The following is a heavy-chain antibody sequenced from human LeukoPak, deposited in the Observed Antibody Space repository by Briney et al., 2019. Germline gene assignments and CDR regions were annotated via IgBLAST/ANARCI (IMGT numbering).Heavy chain of an antibody. CDR2: IYNSGST. V-gene: IGHV4-59*08. Sequence: SETLSLTCTVSGASITSFYWNWIRQPPGKGLEWIGYIYNSGSTNYNPSLKSRVAISVDPSKNQFSLKLSSMTAADTAVYYCARRLNDILTGFMAFDIWGQGTMVTVSS. D-gene: IGHD3-9*01. CDR1: GASITSFY. CDR3: ARRLNDILTGFMAFDI. J-gene: IGHJ3*02.